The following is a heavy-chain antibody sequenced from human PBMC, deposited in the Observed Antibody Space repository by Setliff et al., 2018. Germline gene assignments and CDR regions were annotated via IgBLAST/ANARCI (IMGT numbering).Heavy chain of an antibody. J-gene: IGHJ4*02. CDR2: IYHSGST. Sequence: SETLSLTCAVSGASIRNNYYWGWIRQPPGKGLEWIGSIYHSGSTYYNPSLKSRVTISVDTSKNQFSLKLSSVTAADTAVYYCARDGGNGYSYGYPFDYWGQGTLVTVSS. CDR3: ARDGGNGYSYGYPFDY. D-gene: IGHD5-18*01. CDR1: GASIRNNYY. V-gene: IGHV4-38-2*02.